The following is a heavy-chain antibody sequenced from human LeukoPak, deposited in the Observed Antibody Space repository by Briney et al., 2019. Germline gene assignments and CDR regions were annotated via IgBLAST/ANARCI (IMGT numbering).Heavy chain of an antibody. J-gene: IGHJ4*02. D-gene: IGHD6-13*01. CDR1: GYTXTGYY. V-gene: IGHV1-2*02. Sequence: GASVKVSCKASGYTXTGYYIHWVRQAPGQGLEWMGWINPNSGATNYAQNFQGRVTMARDTSISTTYMELSRPRSDDTAVYYCARGYSSSFKRYFDYWGQGALVTVSS. CDR2: INPNSGAT. CDR3: ARGYSSSFKRYFDY.